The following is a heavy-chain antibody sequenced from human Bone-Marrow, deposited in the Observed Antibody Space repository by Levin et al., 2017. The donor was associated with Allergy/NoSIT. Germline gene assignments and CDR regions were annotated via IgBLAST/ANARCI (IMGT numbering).Heavy chain of an antibody. CDR3: TTEEWARKVRDDY. Sequence: GESLKISCAASGFSFSKGWMTWVRQAPGKGLEWVGRIKSETDGGTIDYAAPVKGRFTISRDDSKSTLYLQMNSLKTEDTAVYYCTTEEWARKVRDDYWGQGTLVTVSS. J-gene: IGHJ4*02. D-gene: IGHD3-3*01. V-gene: IGHV3-15*01. CDR1: GFSFSKGW. CDR2: IKSETDGGTI.